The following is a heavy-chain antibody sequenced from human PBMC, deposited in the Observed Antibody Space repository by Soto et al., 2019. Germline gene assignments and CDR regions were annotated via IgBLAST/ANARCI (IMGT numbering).Heavy chain of an antibody. V-gene: IGHV1-3*01. D-gene: IGHD6-13*01. Sequence: ASVKVSCKASGYTFTSYAMHWVRQAPGQRLEWMGWINAGNGNTKYSQKFQGRVTITRDTSASTAYMELSSLRSEDTAVYYCARDAGGYSSSWYNPNFDYWGQGTLVTVYS. CDR3: ARDAGGYSSSWYNPNFDY. J-gene: IGHJ4*02. CDR2: INAGNGNT. CDR1: GYTFTSYA.